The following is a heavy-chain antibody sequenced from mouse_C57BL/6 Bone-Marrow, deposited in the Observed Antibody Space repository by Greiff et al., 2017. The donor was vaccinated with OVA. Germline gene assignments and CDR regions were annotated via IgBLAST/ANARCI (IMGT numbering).Heavy chain of an antibody. D-gene: IGHD1-1*01. CDR2: ISDGGSYT. V-gene: IGHV5-4*01. Sequence: EVQLVESEGGLVKPGGSLKLSCAASGFTFSSYAMSWVRQTPEKRLEWVATISDGGSYTYYPDNVKGRFTIARDNAKNNLYLQMSHLKSEDTAMYYCAREGGSSYGFADWGQGTLVTVSA. CDR1: GFTFSSYA. J-gene: IGHJ3*01. CDR3: AREGGSSYGFAD.